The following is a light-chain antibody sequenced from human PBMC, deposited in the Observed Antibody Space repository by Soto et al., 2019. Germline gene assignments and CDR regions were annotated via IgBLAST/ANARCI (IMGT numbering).Light chain of an antibody. J-gene: IGKJ4*01. CDR3: QPYNNWPLT. CDR2: DTS. V-gene: IGKV3-15*01. CDR1: QSVSRF. Sequence: EIVMTQSPATLSVSPGERVTLSCRASQSVSRFLAWYQQRPGQAPRLLIYDTSTRATGVPTRFSGSRSGAEFTLTINSLQSEDFAVYYCQPYNNWPLTFGGGTKVEIK.